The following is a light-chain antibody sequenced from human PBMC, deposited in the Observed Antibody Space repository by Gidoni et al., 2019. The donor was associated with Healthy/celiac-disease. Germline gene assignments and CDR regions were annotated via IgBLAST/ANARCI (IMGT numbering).Light chain of an antibody. CDR3: QQYGSAPLT. CDR1: QSVSSSY. J-gene: IGKJ4*01. CDR2: GAS. V-gene: IGKV3-20*01. Sequence: DIVLTQSPGTLSLSPGERATLSCRASQSVSSSYLAWYQQKPGQAPRLLIYGASSRATGSPDRFSGSGSGTDFTRTISRLEPEDFAVYYCQQYGSAPLTFGGGTKVEIK.